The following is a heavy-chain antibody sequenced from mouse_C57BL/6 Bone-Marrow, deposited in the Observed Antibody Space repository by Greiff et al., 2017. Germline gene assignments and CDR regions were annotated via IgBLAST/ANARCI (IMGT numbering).Heavy chain of an antibody. J-gene: IGHJ4*01. Sequence: QVQLQQSGAELVKPGASVTLSCKASGYTFTSYWMHWVKQRPGQGLEWIGMIHPNSGSTNYNEKFKSKATLTVDKSSSTAYMQLSSLTSEDSAVYYCAREDYYYGSSYYAMDYWGQGTSVTVSS. CDR2: IHPNSGST. CDR1: GYTFTSYW. V-gene: IGHV1-64*01. CDR3: AREDYYYGSSYYAMDY. D-gene: IGHD1-1*01.